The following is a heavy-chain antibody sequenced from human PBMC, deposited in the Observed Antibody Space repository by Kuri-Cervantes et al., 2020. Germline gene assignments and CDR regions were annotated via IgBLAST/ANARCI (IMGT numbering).Heavy chain of an antibody. J-gene: IGHJ5*02. CDR3: ARGVAARFWFDP. D-gene: IGHD6-6*01. CDR1: GYSISSGYY. CDR2: IYHSGST. Sequence: GSLRLSCAVSGYSISSGYYWGWIRQPPGKGLEWIGSIYHSGSTYYNPSLKSRVTISVDTSKNQFSLKLSSVTAADTAVYYCARGVAARFWFDPWGQGTLVTVSS. V-gene: IGHV4-38-2*01.